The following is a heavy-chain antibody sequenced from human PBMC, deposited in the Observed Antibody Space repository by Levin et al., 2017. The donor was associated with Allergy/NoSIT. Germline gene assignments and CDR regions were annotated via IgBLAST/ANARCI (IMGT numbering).Heavy chain of an antibody. CDR2: MTPDTGNR. D-gene: IGHD4-17*01. Sequence: ASVKVSCKASGYRFTNYDFNWVRQAAGQGLEWVGRMTPDTGNRDYAQKFQGRITLTWNPSTNTAYMELNSLVSADTAVYYCGRRVTIDEAPLSGDVSEFWGQGTLVTVSS. CDR1: GYRFTNYD. J-gene: IGHJ3*01. V-gene: IGHV1-8*01. CDR3: GRRVTIDEAPLSGDVSEF.